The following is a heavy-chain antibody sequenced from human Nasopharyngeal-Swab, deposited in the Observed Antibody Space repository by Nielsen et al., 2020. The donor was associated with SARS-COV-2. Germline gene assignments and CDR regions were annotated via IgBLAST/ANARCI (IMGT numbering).Heavy chain of an antibody. V-gene: IGHV3-21*01. CDR2: ISSTGSYI. CDR3: ARGASGGYEHDS. J-gene: IGHJ4*02. Sequence: WIRQPPGKGLEWVSSISSTGSYIYYADSLKGRFTISRDNAKNSLFLQLNSLRAEDTAVYYCARGASGGYEHDSWGQGTLVTVSS. D-gene: IGHD1-26*01.